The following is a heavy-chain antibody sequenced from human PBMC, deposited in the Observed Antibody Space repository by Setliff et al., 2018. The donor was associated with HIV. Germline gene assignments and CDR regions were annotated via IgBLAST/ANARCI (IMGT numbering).Heavy chain of an antibody. V-gene: IGHV3-30*07. CDR1: GFTFSDHA. J-gene: IGHJ4*02. D-gene: IGHD3-22*01. CDR3: AKDRGAYDYFDY. Sequence: GGSLRLSCAASGFTFSDHAIHWVRQAPGKGLDWLAVIAHDGSYKYYADSVKGRFTISRDNSKNTLSLQMNSLRAEDTAVYYCAKDRGAYDYFDYWGQGTLVTVS. CDR2: IAHDGSYK.